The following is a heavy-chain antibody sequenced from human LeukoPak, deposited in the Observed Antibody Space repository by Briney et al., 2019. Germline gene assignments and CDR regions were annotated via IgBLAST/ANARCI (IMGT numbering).Heavy chain of an antibody. V-gene: IGHV3-13*05. D-gene: IGHD4/OR15-4a*01. CDR2: IGTAGDP. CDR1: GFTFRSYD. J-gene: IGHJ4*02. CDR3: ARGDPTGAIDY. Sequence: GGSLRLSFAASGFTFRSYDMHWVRHATGKGLEWVSAIGTAGDPYYPGSVKGRFTISRENAKNSLYLQMNSLRAGDTAVYYCARGDPTGAIDYWGQGTLVTVSS.